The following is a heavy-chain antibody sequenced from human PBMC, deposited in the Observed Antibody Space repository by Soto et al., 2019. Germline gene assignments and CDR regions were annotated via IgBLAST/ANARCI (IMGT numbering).Heavy chain of an antibody. J-gene: IGHJ5*02. CDR1: GFTVSYFS. V-gene: IGHV3-11*06. CDR3: ARAGGAGSWGRDWFDP. D-gene: IGHD6-13*01. CDR2: ITTSDYT. Sequence: KPGGALRRSCAASGFTVSYFSMSWIRQSPGKGLEWLSYITTSDYTYYIGSVKGRFTISRDSAKNSLYLQMNSLRDEDTAVYYCARAGGAGSWGRDWFDPWGQGTLVTVSS.